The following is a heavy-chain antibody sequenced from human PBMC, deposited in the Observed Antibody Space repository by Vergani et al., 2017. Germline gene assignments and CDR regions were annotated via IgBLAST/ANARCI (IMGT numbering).Heavy chain of an antibody. CDR2: IYYSGHT. J-gene: IGHJ6*03. D-gene: IGHD2-8*02. CDR1: GGSITSSSYY. V-gene: IGHV4-39*01. Sequence: HLQLQESLPGLVKPSETLSLTCTVSGGSITSSSYYWGWIRQPPGKGLGWIGAIYYSGHTYYNPSPKSRVAISVDTSKNQFSLKVTSVTAADTPVYFCARGQTGYSRYWSTYFFYMDGWGKGTTVTVSS. CDR3: ARGQTGYSRYWSTYFFYMDG.